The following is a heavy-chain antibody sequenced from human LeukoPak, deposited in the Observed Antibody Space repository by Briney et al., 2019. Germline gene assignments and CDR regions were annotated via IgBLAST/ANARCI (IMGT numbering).Heavy chain of an antibody. D-gene: IGHD3-22*01. CDR1: GGSIRSSTYY. CDR2: RYYSGST. V-gene: IGHV4-39*01. J-gene: IGHJ4*02. CDR3: ARQAVMTMIVVG. Sequence: PSETLSLTCSVSGGSIRSSTYYWAWIRQPPGKGLEWIGSRYYSGSTYYNPSLKSRVSISVDTSKNQFSLKLSSVTAADTAVYYCARQAVMTMIVVGWGQGTVVTVSS.